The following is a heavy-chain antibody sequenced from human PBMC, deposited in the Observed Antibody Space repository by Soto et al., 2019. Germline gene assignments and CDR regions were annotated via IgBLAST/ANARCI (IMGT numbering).Heavy chain of an antibody. J-gene: IGHJ4*02. CDR3: ARSGDYGDYQFYY. CDR2: INHSGST. D-gene: IGHD4-17*01. Sequence: SETLSLTCAVYGGSFSGYYWSWIRQPPGKGLEWIGEINHSGSTNYNPSLKSRVTISVDTSKNQFSLKLSSVTAADTAVYYCARSGDYGDYQFYYWGQGTLVTVSS. V-gene: IGHV4-34*01. CDR1: GGSFSGYY.